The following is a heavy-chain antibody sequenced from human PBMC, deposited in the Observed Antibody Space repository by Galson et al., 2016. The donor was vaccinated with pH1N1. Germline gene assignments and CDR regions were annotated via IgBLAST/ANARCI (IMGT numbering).Heavy chain of an antibody. CDR1: GFNFSNYW. V-gene: IGHV3-7*01. CDR3: ARRYFDY. CDR2: INQDGDKK. J-gene: IGHJ4*02. Sequence: SLRLSCAASGFNFSNYWMQWVRQAPGKGLQWVANINQDGDKKYYVGSVEGRFTISRDNAKNSLYLQMTNLRDEDTDMYFCARRYFDYWGQGALVTVSS. D-gene: IGHD3-9*01.